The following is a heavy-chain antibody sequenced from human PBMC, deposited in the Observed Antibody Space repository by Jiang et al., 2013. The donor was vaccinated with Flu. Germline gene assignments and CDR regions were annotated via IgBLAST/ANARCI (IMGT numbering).Heavy chain of an antibody. Sequence: GSGLVKPSETLSLTCAVSGYSISSGYYWGWIRQPPGKGLEWIGIIYHSGNTYYNPSLKSRVTISVDTSKNQFSLKLSSVTAADTAVYYCARAIYGSGGYLLSYFDYWGQGTLV. CDR3: ARAIYGSGGYLLSYFDY. CDR1: GYSISSGYY. J-gene: IGHJ4*02. CDR2: IYHSGNT. D-gene: IGHD3-10*01. V-gene: IGHV4-38-2*01.